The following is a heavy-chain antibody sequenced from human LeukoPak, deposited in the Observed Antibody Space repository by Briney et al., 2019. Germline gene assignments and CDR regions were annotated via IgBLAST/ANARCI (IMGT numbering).Heavy chain of an antibody. CDR2: IGTAGDP. D-gene: IGHD3-9*01. J-gene: IGHJ3*02. CDR3: ARAVPDILTGSGAFDI. V-gene: IGHV3-13*05. Sequence: PGGSLRLSCAASGFTFNSYDMHWVRQATGKGLEWVSAIGTAGDPYYPGSVKGRFTISRENAKNSLYLQMNSLRAGDTAVYYCARAVPDILTGSGAFDIWGQATMVTVSS. CDR1: GFTFNSYD.